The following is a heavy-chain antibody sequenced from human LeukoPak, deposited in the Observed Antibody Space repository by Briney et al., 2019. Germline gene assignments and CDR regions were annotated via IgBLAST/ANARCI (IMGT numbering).Heavy chain of an antibody. Sequence: PSETLSLTCDVSGYSISSGYCCGRLRLLPGRGLAWSGRIYHSGSTYYKPSLKRRVTTSVDTSKHPFPMKPRSVTAADTAVYYCARDKKEEVPAAAGWFDPWGQGTLVTVSS. D-gene: IGHD2-2*01. CDR2: IYHSGST. V-gene: IGHV4-38-2*02. J-gene: IGHJ5*02. CDR1: GYSISSGYC. CDR3: ARDKKEEVPAAAGWFDP.